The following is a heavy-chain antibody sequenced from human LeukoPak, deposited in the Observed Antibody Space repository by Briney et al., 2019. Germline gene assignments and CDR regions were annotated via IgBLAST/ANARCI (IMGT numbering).Heavy chain of an antibody. CDR1: GFTFSSYG. V-gene: IGHV3-30*03. Sequence: TGGSLRLSCAASGFTFSSYGMHWVRQAPGKGLEWVAVISYDGSNKYYADSVKGRFTISRDNSKNTLYLQMGSLRAEDMAVYYCTGGPGYDYVWGSYRVDYWGQGTLVTVSS. J-gene: IGHJ4*02. CDR2: ISYDGSNK. D-gene: IGHD3-16*02. CDR3: TGGPGYDYVWGSYRVDY.